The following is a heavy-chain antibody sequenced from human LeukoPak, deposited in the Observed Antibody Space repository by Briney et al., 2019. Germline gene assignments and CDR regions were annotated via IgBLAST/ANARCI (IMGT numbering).Heavy chain of an antibody. CDR3: AKVVSLSRPYAVDV. CDR1: GLTFSSYA. Sequence: GGSLRLSCAASGLTFSSYAMTWVRQAPGKGLEWVSAISGSGGSTDYADSVKGWFAISRDNSKNTLYLQMSSLRAEDTAIYYCAKVVSLSRPYAVDVWGQGTTVTVSS. V-gene: IGHV3-23*01. CDR2: ISGSGGST. D-gene: IGHD2-8*01. J-gene: IGHJ6*02.